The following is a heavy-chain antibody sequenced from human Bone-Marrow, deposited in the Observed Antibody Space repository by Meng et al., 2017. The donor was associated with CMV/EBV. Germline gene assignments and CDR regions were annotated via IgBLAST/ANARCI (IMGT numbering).Heavy chain of an antibody. D-gene: IGHD6-6*01. CDR3: TTGHVL. CDR2: IKSKTDGGTT. V-gene: IGHV3-15*01. J-gene: IGHJ4*02. Sequence: GESLKISCAASGFTVSSNYMNWVRQAPGKGLEWVGRIKSKTDGGTTDYAAPVKGRFTISRDDSKNTLYLQMNSLKTEDTAVYYCTTGHVLWGQGTLVTVSS. CDR1: GFTVSSNY.